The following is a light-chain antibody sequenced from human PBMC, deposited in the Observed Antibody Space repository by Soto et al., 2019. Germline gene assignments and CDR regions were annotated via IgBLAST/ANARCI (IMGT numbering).Light chain of an antibody. J-gene: IGKJ2*01. CDR1: QTISNY. Sequence: DIQMTQSPSSLSASVGDRVTITCRASQTISNYLNWYQHKPGVAPKFLIYAAASLHSGVPSRFSGSASGTDFTLTISSLQPEDFATYYCQQSYSTPYTFGQGTKLE. V-gene: IGKV1-39*01. CDR3: QQSYSTPYT. CDR2: AAA.